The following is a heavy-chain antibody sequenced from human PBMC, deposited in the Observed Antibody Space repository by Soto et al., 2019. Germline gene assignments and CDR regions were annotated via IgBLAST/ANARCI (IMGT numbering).Heavy chain of an antibody. CDR3: ARMVGYCSGGSCFAAFDI. J-gene: IGHJ3*02. CDR2: ISSSGSTI. D-gene: IGHD2-15*01. Sequence: PGGSLSLSCAASGFTFSSYEMNWVRQAPGKGLEWVSYISSSGSTIYYADSVKGRFTISRDNAKNSLYLQMNRLRAEDTAVYYCARMVGYCSGGSCFAAFDIWGQGTMVTVSS. V-gene: IGHV3-48*03. CDR1: GFTFSSYE.